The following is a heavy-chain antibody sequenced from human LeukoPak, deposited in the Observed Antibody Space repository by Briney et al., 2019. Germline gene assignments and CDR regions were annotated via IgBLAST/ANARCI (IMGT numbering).Heavy chain of an antibody. CDR1: GGSISSYY. D-gene: IGHD1-26*01. Sequence: SETLSLTCTVSGGSISSYYWSWIRQPPGKGLEWIGYIYYSGSTNYNPSLKSRVTISVDTSKNQFSLKLSSVTAADTAVYYCARESDGGSYYHYFDYWGQGTLVTVSS. CDR3: ARESDGGSYYHYFDY. CDR2: IYYSGST. J-gene: IGHJ4*02. V-gene: IGHV4-59*12.